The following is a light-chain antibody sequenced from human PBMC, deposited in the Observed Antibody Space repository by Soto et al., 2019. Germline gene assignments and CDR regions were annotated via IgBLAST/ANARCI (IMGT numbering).Light chain of an antibody. Sequence: DIVMTQSPDSLAVSLGERATINCKSSQSVLYSSNNKNYLAWYQQKPGQPPKLLIYWASTRESGVPDRFSGSGSGTDFTLTISSLQAEDVEVYYCQQYYSTLRTLGQGTKVDIK. CDR1: QSVLYSSNNKNY. CDR3: QQYYSTLRT. CDR2: WAS. V-gene: IGKV4-1*01. J-gene: IGKJ1*01.